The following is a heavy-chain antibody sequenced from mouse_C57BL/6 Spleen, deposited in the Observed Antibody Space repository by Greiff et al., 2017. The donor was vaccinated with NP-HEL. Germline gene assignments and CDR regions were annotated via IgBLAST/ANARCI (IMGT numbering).Heavy chain of an antibody. CDR3: ARWARTTVVDWYFDV. V-gene: IGHV1-85*01. J-gene: IGHJ1*03. Sequence: VKLMESGPELVKPGASVKLSCKASGYTFTSYDINWVKQRPGQGLEWIGWIYPRDGSTKYNEKLKGRATLTVDKSSSTTYMQLRRRTSEDSAVYFCARWARTTVVDWYFDVWGTGTTVTVSS. D-gene: IGHD1-1*01. CDR2: IYPRDGST. CDR1: GYTFTSYD.